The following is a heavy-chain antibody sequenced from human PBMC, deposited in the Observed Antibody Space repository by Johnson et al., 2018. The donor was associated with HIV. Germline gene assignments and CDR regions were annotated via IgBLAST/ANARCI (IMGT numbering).Heavy chain of an antibody. D-gene: IGHD3-22*01. CDR1: GFSIDDYG. CDR3: ARRSDYFSHDAFDI. J-gene: IGHJ3*02. Sequence: VQLVESGGRVVRPGGSLRLSCAASGFSIDDYGMTWVRQAPGKGLEWVSGINWNGGSTGYADSVKGRFTLSRDNAKNSLYLQMNSLRVEDTSVYYCARRSDYFSHDAFDIWGQGTMVTVSS. V-gene: IGHV3-20*04. CDR2: INWNGGST.